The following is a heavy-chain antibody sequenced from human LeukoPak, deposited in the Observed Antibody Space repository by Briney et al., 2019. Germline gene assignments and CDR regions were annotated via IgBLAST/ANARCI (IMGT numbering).Heavy chain of an antibody. D-gene: IGHD3-10*01. V-gene: IGHV4-59*01. CDR3: ARGNGSGSYYHHYYYYYMDV. J-gene: IGHJ6*03. CDR2: IYYSGST. CDR1: GGSISSYY. Sequence: PSETLSLTCTVSGGSISSYYWSWIRQPPGKGLEWIGYIYYSGSTNYNPSLKSRVTISVDTSKNQFPLKLSSVTAADTAVYYCARGNGSGSYYHHYYYYYMDVWGKGTTVTISS.